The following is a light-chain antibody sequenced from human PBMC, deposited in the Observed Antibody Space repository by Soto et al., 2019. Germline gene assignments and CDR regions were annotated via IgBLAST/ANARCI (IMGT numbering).Light chain of an antibody. Sequence: VLSQSPVTLSWSPVEGTAVACRASQSVSSSYLAWYQQKSGQPPRLLIYGTSSRATGIPDRFSGSGSGRDFTLTISRLEPEDFAVYFCQQSGSSPFTFGGGTKVDIK. J-gene: IGKJ4*01. V-gene: IGKV3-20*01. CDR3: QQSGSSPFT. CDR2: GTS. CDR1: QSVSSSY.